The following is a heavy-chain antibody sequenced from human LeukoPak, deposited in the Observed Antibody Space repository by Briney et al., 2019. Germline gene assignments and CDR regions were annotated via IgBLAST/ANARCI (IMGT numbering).Heavy chain of an antibody. J-gene: IGHJ4*02. CDR3: AKGQGYYCDH. Sequence: PGGSLRLSCAASGFTFSSVGMHWVRQAPGKGLEWVAFIQFDGSNSYYADSVKGRFTLSRDNSKNTLYLQMDRLRAEDTAIYYCAKGQGYYCDHWGQGTLVTVSS. V-gene: IGHV3-30*02. CDR1: GFTFSSVG. D-gene: IGHD3-22*01. CDR2: IQFDGSNS.